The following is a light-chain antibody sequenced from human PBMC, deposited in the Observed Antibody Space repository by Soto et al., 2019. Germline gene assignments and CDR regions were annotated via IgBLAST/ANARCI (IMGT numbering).Light chain of an antibody. CDR2: KAS. CDR1: QTISSW. Sequence: DIQMTQSPSTLSGSVGDRVAITCRASQTISSWLAWYQQKPGKAPKLLIYKASTLKSGVPSRFSGSGSGTEFPLTISRLEPEDFAVYHCQQYGSSVWTFGQGTKVDIK. J-gene: IGKJ1*01. V-gene: IGKV1-5*03. CDR3: QQYGSSVWT.